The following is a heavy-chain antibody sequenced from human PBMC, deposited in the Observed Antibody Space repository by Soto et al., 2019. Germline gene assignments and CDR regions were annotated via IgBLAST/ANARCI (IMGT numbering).Heavy chain of an antibody. V-gene: IGHV3-23*01. Sequence: PGGSLRLSCAASGFTFSSYAMSRVRQAPGKGLEWVSAISGSGGSTYYADSVKGRFTISRDNSKNTLYLQMNSLRAEDTAVYYCAKDTDITIFGVVSPFDYWGQGTLVTVSS. D-gene: IGHD3-3*01. J-gene: IGHJ4*02. CDR2: ISGSGGST. CDR1: GFTFSSYA. CDR3: AKDTDITIFGVVSPFDY.